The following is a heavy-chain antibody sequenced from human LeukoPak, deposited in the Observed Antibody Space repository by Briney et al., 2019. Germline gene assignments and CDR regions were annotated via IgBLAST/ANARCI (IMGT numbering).Heavy chain of an antibody. CDR3: TRDPPSSGWSFDY. Sequence: PGGSLRLSCAASGFTFSSYWMSWVRQAPGKGLEWVANIKQDGSEKYYVDSVKGRFTISRDNSKNTVDLRMNSLRAEDTAVYYCTRDPPSSGWSFDYWGQGTLVTVSS. CDR1: GFTFSSYW. V-gene: IGHV3-7*01. CDR2: IKQDGSEK. D-gene: IGHD6-19*01. J-gene: IGHJ4*02.